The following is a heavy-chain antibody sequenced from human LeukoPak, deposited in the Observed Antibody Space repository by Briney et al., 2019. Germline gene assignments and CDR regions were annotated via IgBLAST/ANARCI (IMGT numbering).Heavy chain of an antibody. Sequence: ASVKVSCKASGYTFTGYYMHWVRQAPGQGLEWMGWINPNSGGTNYAQKFQGRVTMTRDTSISTAYMELSSLRAEDTAVYYCARDEALDYGFQDWFDPWGQGTLVTVSS. CDR1: GYTFTGYY. V-gene: IGHV1-2*02. CDR2: INPNSGGT. J-gene: IGHJ5*02. CDR3: ARDEALDYGFQDWFDP. D-gene: IGHD4-17*01.